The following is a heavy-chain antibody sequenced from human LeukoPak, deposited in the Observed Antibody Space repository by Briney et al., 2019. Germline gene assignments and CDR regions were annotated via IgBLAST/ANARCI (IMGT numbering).Heavy chain of an antibody. CDR1: GFTFSSYW. CDR2: IKQDGSEK. V-gene: IGHV3-7*01. D-gene: IGHD6-19*01. J-gene: IGHJ3*02. Sequence: PGGSLRLSCAASGFTFSSYWMTWVRQPPGKGLEWVANIKQDGSEKYYVDSVKGRFTISRDNAKDSLYLQMNSLRAEDTAVYYCATGYSSGWYGAFQIWGQGTMVTVSS. CDR3: ATGYSSGWYGAFQI.